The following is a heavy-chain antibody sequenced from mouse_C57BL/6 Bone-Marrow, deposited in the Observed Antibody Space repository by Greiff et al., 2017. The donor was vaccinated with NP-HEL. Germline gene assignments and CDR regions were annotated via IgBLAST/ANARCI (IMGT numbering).Heavy chain of an antibody. CDR3: ARDDGPLYFDY. CDR1: GYSITSGYY. J-gene: IGHJ2*01. V-gene: IGHV3-6*01. CDR2: ISYDGSN. Sequence: EVQVVESGPGLVKPSQSLSLTCSVTGYSITSGYYWNWIRQFPGNKLEWMGYISYDGSNNYNPSLKNRISITRDTSKNQFFLKLNSVTTEDTATYYCARDDGPLYFDYWGQGTTLTVSS. D-gene: IGHD2-3*01.